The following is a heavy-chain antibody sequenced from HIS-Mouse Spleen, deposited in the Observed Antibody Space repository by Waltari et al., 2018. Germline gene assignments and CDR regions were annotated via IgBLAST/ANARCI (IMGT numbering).Heavy chain of an antibody. CDR2: IYYSGST. CDR3: AREIPYSSSWYDWYFDL. V-gene: IGHV4-39*07. D-gene: IGHD6-13*01. CDR1: GGSISSSSYL. Sequence: QLQLQESGPGLVKPSETLSLACTVSGGSISSSSYLWGRIRPPPGKGLEWIGGIYYSGSTYYNPSLKSRVTISVDTSKTQFSLKLSSVTAADTAVYYCAREIPYSSSWYDWYFDLWGRGTLVTVSS. J-gene: IGHJ2*01.